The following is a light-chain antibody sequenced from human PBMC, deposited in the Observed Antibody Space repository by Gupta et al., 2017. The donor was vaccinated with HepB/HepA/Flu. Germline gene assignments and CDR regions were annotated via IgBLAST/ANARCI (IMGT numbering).Light chain of an antibody. CDR2: DVS. Sequence: QSALPQPAPVSGSPGQQIPLPSPGTASDVGRYNYVSWYQQHPGKAPKLMIYDVSNRPSGVSNRFSGSKSGNTASLTISGLQTEDEADYYCSSYTSSSTRVFGGGTKLTVL. J-gene: IGLJ2*01. V-gene: IGLV2-14*03. CDR1: ASDVGRYNY. CDR3: SSYTSSSTRV.